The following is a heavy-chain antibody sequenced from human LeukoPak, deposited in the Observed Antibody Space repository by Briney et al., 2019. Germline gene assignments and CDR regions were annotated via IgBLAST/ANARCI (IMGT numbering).Heavy chain of an antibody. CDR1: GYTFTTYG. CDR3: VRGEVSASLYYFDF. CDR2: VSGYTGNT. V-gene: IGHV1-18*01. J-gene: IGHJ4*02. Sequence: GASVKVSCKTSGYTFTTYGVSCVRQAPGHPLEWMGWVSGYTGNTNYAERFQGRVTMTIDASTSTVYMELTNLRSDDTAVYFCVRGEVSASLYYFDFWGQGTLVTVS. D-gene: IGHD1-14*01.